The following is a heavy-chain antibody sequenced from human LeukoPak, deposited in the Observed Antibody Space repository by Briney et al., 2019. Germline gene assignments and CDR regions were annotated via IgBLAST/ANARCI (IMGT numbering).Heavy chain of an antibody. J-gene: IGHJ4*02. CDR2: INHSGST. CDR1: GGSFSGYY. Sequence: SSETLSLTCAVYGGSFSGYYWSWIRQTPGKGLEWIGEINHSGSTNYNPSLKSRVTISVDTSKNQFSLKLSSVTAADTAVYYCARHEPIEYYYGSGSYYKGGFDYWGQGTLVTVSS. D-gene: IGHD3-10*01. V-gene: IGHV4-34*01. CDR3: ARHEPIEYYYGSGSYYKGGFDY.